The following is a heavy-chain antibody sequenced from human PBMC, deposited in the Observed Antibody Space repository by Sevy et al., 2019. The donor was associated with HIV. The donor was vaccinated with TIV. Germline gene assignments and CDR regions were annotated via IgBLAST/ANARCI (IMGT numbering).Heavy chain of an antibody. V-gene: IGHV2-5*02. J-gene: IGHJ4*02. CDR1: GFSLSTSGVG. D-gene: IGHD3-10*01. Sequence: SGPTLVNPTQTLTLICTVSGFSLSTSGVGVGWIRQPPGKALEWLALIYWDDDTRYSPSLKSRLNITKDTSTNQVVLTMTNMDPVDTATYFCAHRRMVRGVITAPFDYWGQGTLVTVSS. CDR3: AHRRMVRGVITAPFDY. CDR2: IYWDDDT.